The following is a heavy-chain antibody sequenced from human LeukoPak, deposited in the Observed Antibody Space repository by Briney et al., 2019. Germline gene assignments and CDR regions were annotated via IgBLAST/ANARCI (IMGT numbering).Heavy chain of an antibody. CDR2: IYYSGST. CDR1: GYSISSGYY. Sequence: PPETLSLTCTVSGYSISSGYYWGWIRQPPGKGLEWIGYIYYSGSTNYNPSLKSRVTISVDTSKNQFSLKLSSVTAADTAVYYCARVARAVAGTLVRYYYYMDVWGKGTTVTISS. V-gene: IGHV4-61*01. J-gene: IGHJ6*03. CDR3: ARVARAVAGTLVRYYYYMDV. D-gene: IGHD6-19*01.